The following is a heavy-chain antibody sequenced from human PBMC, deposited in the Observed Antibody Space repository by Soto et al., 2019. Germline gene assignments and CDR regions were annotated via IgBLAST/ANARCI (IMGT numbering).Heavy chain of an antibody. CDR3: ARESNYYYGMDV. Sequence: GGSLRLSCAASGFTFSSYGMHWVRQAPGKGLEWVAVIWYDGSNKYYADSVKGRFTISRDNSKNTLYLQMNSLRAEDTAVYYCARESNYYYGMDVWGQGTTVTVSS. CDR2: IWYDGSNK. D-gene: IGHD6-6*01. J-gene: IGHJ6*02. V-gene: IGHV3-33*01. CDR1: GFTFSSYG.